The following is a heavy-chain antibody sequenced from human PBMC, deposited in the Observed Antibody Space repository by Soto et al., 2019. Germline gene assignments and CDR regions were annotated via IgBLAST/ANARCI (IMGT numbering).Heavy chain of an antibody. Sequence: QITLKESGPTLVKPTQTLTLTCTFSGFSLSTSGVGVGWIRQPPGKALEWLALIYWDDDKRYSPSLKSSLTIANDTSKNQVVLTMTNMDPVYIATYYCALRLGYDILTGFYYCGKGPLVTVSS. D-gene: IGHD3-9*01. CDR2: IYWDDDK. CDR3: ALRLGYDILTGFYY. J-gene: IGHJ4*02. CDR1: GFSLSTSGVG. V-gene: IGHV2-5*02.